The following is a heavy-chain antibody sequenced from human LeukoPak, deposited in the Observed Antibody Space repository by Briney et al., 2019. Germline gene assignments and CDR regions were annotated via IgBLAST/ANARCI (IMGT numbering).Heavy chain of an antibody. CDR3: ARQGGYSSGWYS. D-gene: IGHD6-19*01. V-gene: IGHV4-30-2*01. CDR2: IYHSGST. Sequence: SETLSLTCTVSGGSISSGGYYWSWIRQPPGKGLEWIGYIYHSGSTYYNPSLKSRVTISVDRSKNQFSLKLSSVTAADTAVYYCARQGGYSSGWYSWGQGTLVTVSS. CDR1: GGSISSGGYY. J-gene: IGHJ4*02.